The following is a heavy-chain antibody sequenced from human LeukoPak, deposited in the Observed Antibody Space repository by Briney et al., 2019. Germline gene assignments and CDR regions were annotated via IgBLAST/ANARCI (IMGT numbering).Heavy chain of an antibody. Sequence: PSQTLSLTCTVSGGSISSGDYYWSWIRQPPGKGLEWIGEINHSGSTNYNPSLKSRVTISVDTSKNQFSLKLSSVTAADTAVYYCARVGYDFSEIDYWGQGTLVTVSS. V-gene: IGHV4-30-4*01. D-gene: IGHD3-3*01. J-gene: IGHJ4*02. CDR2: INHSGST. CDR1: GGSISSGDYY. CDR3: ARVGYDFSEIDY.